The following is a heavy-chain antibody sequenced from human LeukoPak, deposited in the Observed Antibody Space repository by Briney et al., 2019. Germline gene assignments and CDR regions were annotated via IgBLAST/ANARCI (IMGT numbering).Heavy chain of an antibody. V-gene: IGHV1-2*02. D-gene: IGHD3-10*01. CDR3: ARGFSSTVRGVIVY. Sequence: ASVTVSCKASGYTFTGYYMHWVRQAPGQGLEWMGWINPNSGGTNYAQKFQGRVTMTRDTSISTAYMELSRLRSDDTAVYYCARGFSSTVRGVIVYWGQGTLVTVSS. CDR1: GYTFTGYY. CDR2: INPNSGGT. J-gene: IGHJ4*02.